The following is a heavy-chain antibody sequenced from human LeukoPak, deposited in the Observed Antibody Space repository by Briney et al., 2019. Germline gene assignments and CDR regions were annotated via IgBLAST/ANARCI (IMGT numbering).Heavy chain of an antibody. V-gene: IGHV3-74*01. CDR3: ASEPTVTYKESPFDY. D-gene: IGHD4-17*01. J-gene: IGHJ4*02. CDR2: INSDGSST. Sequence: GGSLRLSCAASGFTFSSYWMHWVGQAPGKGLVWVSRINSDGSSTSYADSVKGRFTISRDNAKNTLYLQMNSLRAEDTAVYYCASEPTVTYKESPFDYWGQGTLVTVSS. CDR1: GFTFSSYW.